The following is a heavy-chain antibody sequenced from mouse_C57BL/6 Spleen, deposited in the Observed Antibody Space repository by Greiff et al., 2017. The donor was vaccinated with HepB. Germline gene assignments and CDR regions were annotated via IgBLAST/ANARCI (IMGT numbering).Heavy chain of an antibody. CDR2: IYPRSGNT. V-gene: IGHV1-81*01. CDR1: GYTFTSYG. Sequence: VMLVESGAELARPGASVKLSCKASGYTFTSYGISWVKQRTGQGLEWIGEIYPRSGNTYYNEKFKGKATLTADKSSSTAYMELRSLTSEDSAVYFCARAYGSMYAMDYWGQGTSVTVSS. CDR3: ARAYGSMYAMDY. J-gene: IGHJ4*01. D-gene: IGHD1-1*01.